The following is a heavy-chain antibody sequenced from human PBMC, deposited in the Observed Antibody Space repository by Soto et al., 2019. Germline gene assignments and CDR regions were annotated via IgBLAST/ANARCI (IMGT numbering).Heavy chain of an antibody. CDR2: IYYSGST. Sequence: SETLSLTRTVSGGCISSSGYYWGWIRQPPGKGLEWIGSIYYSGSTYYKPSLKSRVTITRDTSKNQVVPTMTNMDPVDTATYYCAHSRSGLTFDYWGQGTLVTVSS. D-gene: IGHD3-3*01. V-gene: IGHV4-39*06. CDR3: AHSRSGLTFDY. CDR1: GGCISSSGYY. J-gene: IGHJ4*02.